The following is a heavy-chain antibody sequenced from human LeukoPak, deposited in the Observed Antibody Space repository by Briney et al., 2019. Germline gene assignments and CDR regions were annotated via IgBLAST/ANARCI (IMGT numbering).Heavy chain of an antibody. Sequence: SETLSLTCSVSGGSISSRGYHWGWIRQPPGKGLEWIGSIFHSGSTYYNPSLKSRVTISVDTSKNQFSLNLRSVTAADTAVYYCARANYYDTSGYSRGAFDIWGQGTMVTVSS. CDR3: ARANYYDTSGYSRGAFDI. CDR2: IFHSGST. D-gene: IGHD3-22*01. CDR1: GGSISSRGYH. V-gene: IGHV4-39*07. J-gene: IGHJ3*02.